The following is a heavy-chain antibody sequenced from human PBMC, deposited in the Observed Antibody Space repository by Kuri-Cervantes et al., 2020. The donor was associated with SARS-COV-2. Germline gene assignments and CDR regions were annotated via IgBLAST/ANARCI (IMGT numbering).Heavy chain of an antibody. V-gene: IGHV4-34*01. CDR2: INHSGST. CDR3: ARHRWFDP. D-gene: IGHD1-14*01. CDR1: GGSFSGYY. J-gene: IGHJ5*02. Sequence: AESLSLSCAVYGGSFSGYYWSWVRQPPGKGLEWIGEINHSGSTNYNPSLKSRVTISVDTSKNQFSLKLSSVTAADPAVYYCARHRWFDPWGQGTLVTVSS.